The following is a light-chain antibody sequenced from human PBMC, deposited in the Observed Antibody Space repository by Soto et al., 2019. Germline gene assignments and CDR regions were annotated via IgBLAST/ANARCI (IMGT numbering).Light chain of an antibody. CDR1: SIGSKS. Sequence: LTQPPSVSVAPGQTARITCGGNSIGSKSVHWYHQQPGQAPVLVVYDDRDRPSGIPERFSGSKSGKTAALTISRVEAGDEADYYCQVWDDTSNHYVFGTGTKVTVL. CDR2: DDR. CDR3: QVWDDTSNHYV. J-gene: IGLJ1*01. V-gene: IGLV3-21*02.